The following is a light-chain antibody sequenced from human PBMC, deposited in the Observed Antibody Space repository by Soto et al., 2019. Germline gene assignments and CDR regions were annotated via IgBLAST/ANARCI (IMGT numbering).Light chain of an antibody. CDR1: QTVNNNY. V-gene: IGKV3-20*01. Sequence: EIVLPQYPGTLSLSPGERATLSCRAGQTVNNNYVAWYQQKSGQAPRLLICAASSRAPGIPDRFSGSGSGTDFTRTISRLEPDDFSVSYCPQYGSSLSTVGQGTKLEIK. CDR2: AAS. CDR3: PQYGSSLST. J-gene: IGKJ2*01.